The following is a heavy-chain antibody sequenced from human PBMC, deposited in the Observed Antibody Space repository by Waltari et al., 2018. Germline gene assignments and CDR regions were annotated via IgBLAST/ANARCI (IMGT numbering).Heavy chain of an antibody. CDR2: IYYSGST. CDR1: GGSISSYY. D-gene: IGHD6-13*01. CDR3: ARDSTSSSWYMVYAFDI. Sequence: QVQLQESGPGLVKPSETLSLTCTVSGGSISSYYWSWLRQPPGKGLEWIGYIYYSGSTNYNPSLKSRVTISVDTSKNQFSLKLSSVTAADTAVYYCARDSTSSSWYMVYAFDIWGQGTMVTVSS. V-gene: IGHV4-59*01. J-gene: IGHJ3*02.